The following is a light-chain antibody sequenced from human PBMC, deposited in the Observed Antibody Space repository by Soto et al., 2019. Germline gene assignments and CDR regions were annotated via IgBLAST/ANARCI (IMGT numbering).Light chain of an antibody. CDR1: QGIRNF. V-gene: IGKV1-27*01. J-gene: IGKJ5*01. CDR3: QKYSSVIT. Sequence: DIQMTQSPSSLSASVGDRVTITCRASQGIRNFLAWYLQKPGKVPKLLISAASTLESGVPSRFSGSGSGTDFTLTITSLQPEDVATYYCQKYSSVITFGQGTRLEIK. CDR2: AAS.